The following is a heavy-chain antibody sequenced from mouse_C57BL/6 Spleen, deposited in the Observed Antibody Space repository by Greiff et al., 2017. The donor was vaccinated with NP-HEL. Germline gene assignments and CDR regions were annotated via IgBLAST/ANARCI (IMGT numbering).Heavy chain of an antibody. CDR1: GFTFSDAW. Sequence: DVQLQESGGGLVQPGGSMKLSCAASGFTFSDAWMDWVRQSPEKGLEWVAEIRNKANNHATYYAESVKGRFTISRDDSKSSVYLQMNSLRAEDTGIYYCTRRQLRLRGYYAMDYWGQGTSVTVSS. J-gene: IGHJ4*01. CDR3: TRRQLRLRGYYAMDY. V-gene: IGHV6-6*01. D-gene: IGHD3-2*02. CDR2: IRNKANNHAT.